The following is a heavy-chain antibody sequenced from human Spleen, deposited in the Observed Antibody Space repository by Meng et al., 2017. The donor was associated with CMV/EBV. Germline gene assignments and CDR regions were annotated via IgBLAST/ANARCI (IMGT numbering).Heavy chain of an antibody. CDR3: ASAWDYYYGLDV. Sequence: ASVKVSCKASGYNFNNYGISWVRQAPGQGLEWMAWITVSNGNANYARSLQDRVTVTIDTSTTTIHLEMRNLRSDDTAVYYCASAWDYYYGLDVWGQGTTVTVSS. D-gene: IGHD1-26*01. V-gene: IGHV1-18*01. J-gene: IGHJ6*02. CDR1: GYNFNNYG. CDR2: ITVSNGNA.